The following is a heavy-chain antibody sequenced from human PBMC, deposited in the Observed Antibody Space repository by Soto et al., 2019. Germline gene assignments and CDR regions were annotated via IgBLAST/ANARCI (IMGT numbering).Heavy chain of an antibody. Sequence: ASVKVSCKASGYTFTSYGIHWVRQAPGQRLEWMGWINAANGDTKYSPKFRGRVTITRDTSASTAYMELSSLRSEDTAVYYCVRRHVSATGIDWFDPWGQGTLVTVSS. J-gene: IGHJ5*02. D-gene: IGHD6-13*01. CDR2: INAANGDT. CDR3: VRRHVSATGIDWFDP. CDR1: GYTFTSYG. V-gene: IGHV1-3*01.